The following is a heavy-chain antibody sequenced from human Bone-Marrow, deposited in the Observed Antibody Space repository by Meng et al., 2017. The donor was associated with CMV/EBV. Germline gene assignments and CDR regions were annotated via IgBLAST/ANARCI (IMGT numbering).Heavy chain of an antibody. Sequence: SVKVSCKASGGTFSSYAISWVRQAPGQGLEWMGGIIPIFGTANYAQKFQGRVTITTDESTSTAYMELSSLRSEDTAVYYCADHSSWTDAFDIWGQGTMVTVSS. CDR3: ADHSSWTDAFDI. CDR1: GGTFSSYA. D-gene: IGHD6-13*01. V-gene: IGHV1-69*05. J-gene: IGHJ3*02. CDR2: IIPIFGTA.